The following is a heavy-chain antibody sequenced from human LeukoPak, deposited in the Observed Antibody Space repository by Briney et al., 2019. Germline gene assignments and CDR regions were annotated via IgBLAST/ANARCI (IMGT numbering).Heavy chain of an antibody. D-gene: IGHD3-3*01. V-gene: IGHV4-61*02. CDR1: GGSISSGSYY. CDR2: IYTSGST. J-gene: IGHJ6*02. CDR3: ARTPHYDYWSGYHDGMDV. Sequence: PSETLSLTCTVSGGSISSGSYYWSWIRQPAGKGLEWIGRIYTSGSTNYNPSLKSRVTISVDTSKNQFSLKLSSVTAADTAVYYCARTPHYDYWSGYHDGMDVWGQGTTVTVSS.